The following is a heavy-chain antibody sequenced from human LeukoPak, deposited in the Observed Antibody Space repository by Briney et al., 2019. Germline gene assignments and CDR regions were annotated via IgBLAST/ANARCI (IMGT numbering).Heavy chain of an antibody. D-gene: IGHD3-22*01. CDR1: GYSFTSYW. Sequence: GESLKISCKGSGYSFTSYWIGWVRQMPGKGLEWIGIIYPGDSDTRYSPSFQGQVTISADKSISTAYLQWSSLKASDTAMYYCARRHSGGNLELLLLAPFDYWGQGTLATVSS. J-gene: IGHJ4*02. V-gene: IGHV5-51*01. CDR3: ARRHSGGNLELLLLAPFDY. CDR2: IYPGDSDT.